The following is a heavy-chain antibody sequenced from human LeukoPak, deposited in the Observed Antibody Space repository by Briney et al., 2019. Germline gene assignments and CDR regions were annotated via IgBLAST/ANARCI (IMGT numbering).Heavy chain of an antibody. CDR2: INPSGGST. CDR3: ARVPDYYDSSGYPDY. CDR1: GYTFTSYY. V-gene: IGHV1-46*01. J-gene: IGHJ4*02. Sequence: GASVKVSCKASGYTFTSYYMHWVRQAPGQGLEWMGIINPSGGSTSYAQKFQGRVTMTRDTSTSTAYMELSSLRSEDTAVYYCARVPDYYDSSGYPDYWGQGTLVTVSS. D-gene: IGHD3-22*01.